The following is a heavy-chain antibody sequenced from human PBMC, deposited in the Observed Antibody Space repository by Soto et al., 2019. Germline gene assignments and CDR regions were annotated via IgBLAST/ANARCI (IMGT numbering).Heavy chain of an antibody. CDR1: GFTFSSYG. CDR3: ARRYDYGEHGVDY. V-gene: IGHV3-33*01. J-gene: IGHJ4*02. D-gene: IGHD4-17*01. CDR2: IWYDGSNK. Sequence: PGGSLRLSCAASGFTFSSYGMHWVRQAPGKGLEWVAVIWYDGSNKYYADSVKGRFTISRDNSKNTLYLQMNSLRAGDTAVYYCARRYDYGEHGVDYWGQGTLVTVSS.